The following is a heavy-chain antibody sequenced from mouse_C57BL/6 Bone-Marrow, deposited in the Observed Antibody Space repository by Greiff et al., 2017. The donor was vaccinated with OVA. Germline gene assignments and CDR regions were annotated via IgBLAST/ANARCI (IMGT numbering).Heavy chain of an antibody. D-gene: IGHD2-2*01. V-gene: IGHV1-82*01. CDR2: IYPGDGDT. J-gene: IGHJ3*01. Sequence: VMLVESGPELVKPGASVKISCKASGYAFSSSWMNWVKQRPGKGLEWIGRIYPGDGDTNYNGKFKGKATLTADKSSSTAYMQLSSLTSEDSAVYFCARNYGYFFAYWGQGTLVTVSA. CDR3: ARNYGYFFAY. CDR1: GYAFSSSW.